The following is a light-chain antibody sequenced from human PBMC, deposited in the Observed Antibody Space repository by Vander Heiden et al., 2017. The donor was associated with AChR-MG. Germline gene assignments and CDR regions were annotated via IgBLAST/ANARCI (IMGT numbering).Light chain of an antibody. V-gene: IGLV3-19*01. CDR3: NSRDSSGKHYV. Sequence: SSELTQDPAVSVALGQTVRITCQGDSLRSYYASWYQQKPGQAPVRVIYGKNNRPSGIPDRFSGSSSGNTASLTITGAQAEDEADYDCNSRDSSGKHYVFGTGTKVTVL. CDR2: GKN. CDR1: SLRSYY. J-gene: IGLJ1*01.